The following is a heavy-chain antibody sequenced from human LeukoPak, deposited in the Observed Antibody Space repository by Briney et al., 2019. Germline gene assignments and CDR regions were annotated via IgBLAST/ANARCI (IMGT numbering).Heavy chain of an antibody. J-gene: IGHJ4*02. D-gene: IGHD5-12*01. CDR1: GFTFNSYW. CDR2: IKHDGSEK. Sequence: PGGSLRLSCADSGFTFNSYWMGWVRQTPGKGLEWVANIKHDGSEKYYVDSMEGRFTISRDNAKNSLFLQMNSLRAEDTAVYYCARDSGHTGYDLLDYWGQGTLVTVSS. V-gene: IGHV3-7*01. CDR3: ARDSGHTGYDLLDY.